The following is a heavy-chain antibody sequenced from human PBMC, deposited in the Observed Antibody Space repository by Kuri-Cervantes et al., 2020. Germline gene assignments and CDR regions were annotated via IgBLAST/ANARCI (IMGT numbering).Heavy chain of an antibody. V-gene: IGHV3-7*01. D-gene: IGHD3-10*01. Sequence: GESLKISCAASGFAFSTHSMTWFRQAPGKGLEWVANINPDGRDKNYLDSVKGRFTISRDNAKNSLYLQMNSLRAEDTAVYYCAREVDLLWFGERPYYYYYYGMDVWGQGTTVIVSS. CDR3: AREVDLLWFGERPYYYYYYGMDV. CDR1: GFAFSTHS. J-gene: IGHJ6*02. CDR2: INPDGRDK.